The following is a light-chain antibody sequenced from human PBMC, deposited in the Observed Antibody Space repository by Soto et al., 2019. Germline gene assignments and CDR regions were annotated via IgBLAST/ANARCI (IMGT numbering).Light chain of an antibody. CDR1: QSLLHSNGYNY. CDR2: LGS. Sequence: DIVMTQSPLSLPVTPGEPASISCRSSQSLLHSNGYNYLDWYLQKPGQSPQLLIYLGSNRASGVPDRFSGSGSGTDFTLKISRVEAEDVGVYYCMQALQTPVTFGHGTKGDIK. V-gene: IGKV2-28*01. CDR3: MQALQTPVT. J-gene: IGKJ3*01.